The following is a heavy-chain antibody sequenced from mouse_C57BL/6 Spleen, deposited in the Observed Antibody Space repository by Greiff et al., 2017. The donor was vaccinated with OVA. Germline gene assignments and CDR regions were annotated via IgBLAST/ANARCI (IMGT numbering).Heavy chain of an antibody. CDR3: ARGGKGYAMDY. CDR2: ISNGGGST. D-gene: IGHD1-3*01. V-gene: IGHV5-12*01. CDR1: GFTFSDYY. Sequence: EVKLVESGGGLVQPGGSLKLSCAASGFTFSDYYMYWVRQTPEKRLEWVAYISNGGGSTYYPDTVKGRFTISRDNAKNTLYLQMSRLKSEDTAMYYCARGGKGYAMDYWGQGTSGTVSS. J-gene: IGHJ4*01.